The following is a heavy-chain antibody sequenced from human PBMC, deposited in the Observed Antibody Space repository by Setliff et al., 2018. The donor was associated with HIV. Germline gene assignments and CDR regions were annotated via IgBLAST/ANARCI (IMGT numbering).Heavy chain of an antibody. Sequence: PGESLKISCAASGFTFSSYWMHWVRQAPGKGLVWVSGINTDGSATRYADSVRGRFTISRDNAKNTLYLQINILRAEDTAVYYCARAEITMIDYWGQGTLVTVSS. CDR2: INTDGSAT. CDR3: ARAEITMIDY. CDR1: GFTFSSYW. D-gene: IGHD3-22*01. J-gene: IGHJ4*02. V-gene: IGHV3-74*01.